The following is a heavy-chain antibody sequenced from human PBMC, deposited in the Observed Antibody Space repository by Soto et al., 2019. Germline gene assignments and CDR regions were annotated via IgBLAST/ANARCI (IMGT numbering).Heavy chain of an antibody. J-gene: IGHJ4*02. CDR2: ISSDGSNK. CDR3: AKDFGMAAGNI. CDR1: GFAFSGYG. Sequence: QVQLVESGGGVVQPGRSLRLSCAASGFAFSGYGMHWVRQAPGKGLEWVAVISSDGSNKYYLDSVKGRFTISRDNSKNTLFLQMNSLRPGDTAVYYCAKDFGMAAGNIWGQGTLVTVSS. D-gene: IGHD1-1*01. V-gene: IGHV3-30*18.